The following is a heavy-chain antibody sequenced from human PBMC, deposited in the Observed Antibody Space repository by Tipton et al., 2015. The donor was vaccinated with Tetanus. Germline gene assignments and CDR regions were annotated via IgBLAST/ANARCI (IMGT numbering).Heavy chain of an antibody. Sequence: TLSLTCSLSGGSLSSGTFYWDWIRQRPGKGLEWIGNIYYNGNALENPSLKGRVTLSLDESKNQFSLRLSSVTAADTAVYYCARANYDFPKKGPFDSWGQGTLVIVSS. D-gene: IGHD3-3*01. V-gene: IGHV4-39*07. CDR3: ARANYDFPKKGPFDS. CDR1: GGSLSSGTFY. CDR2: IYYNGNA. J-gene: IGHJ4*02.